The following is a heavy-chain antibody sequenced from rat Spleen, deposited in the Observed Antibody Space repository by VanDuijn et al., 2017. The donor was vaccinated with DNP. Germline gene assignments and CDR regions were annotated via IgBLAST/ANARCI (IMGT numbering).Heavy chain of an antibody. CDR1: GVTFSDYY. J-gene: IGHJ2*01. V-gene: IGHV5-20*01. Sequence: EVQLVESGGGLVQPGRSLKLSCAAAGVTFSDYYMAWVRQAPTKGLEWVAYIRYDGGTTYYGDSVKGRFTISRDNAKSTLYLQMDSLRSEDTATYYCTSGLYWGQGVMVTVSS. CDR3: TSGLY. CDR2: IRYDGGTT. D-gene: IGHD1-7*01.